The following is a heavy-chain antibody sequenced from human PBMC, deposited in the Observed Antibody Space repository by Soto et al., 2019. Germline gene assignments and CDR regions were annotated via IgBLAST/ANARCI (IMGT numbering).Heavy chain of an antibody. J-gene: IGHJ3*02. Sequence: EVQLLESGGGLVQPGGSLRLSCAASGFTFSSYAMSWVRQAPGKGLEWVSAISGSGGSTYYSDSVKGRFTISRDNSKNTLYLQMNSLRAEDTAVYYCARGYSSGWYRYDAFDIWGQGTMVTVSS. CDR2: ISGSGGST. D-gene: IGHD6-19*01. V-gene: IGHV3-23*01. CDR1: GFTFSSYA. CDR3: ARGYSSGWYRYDAFDI.